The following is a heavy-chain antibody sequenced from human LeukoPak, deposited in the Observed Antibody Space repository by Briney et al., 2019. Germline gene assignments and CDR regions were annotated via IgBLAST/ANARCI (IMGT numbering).Heavy chain of an antibody. V-gene: IGHV1-18*01. CDR3: ARDRGRVTAMVYRYYYYYMDV. Sequence: ASVKVSCKASGYTFTSYGISWVRQAPGQGLEWMGWINTDNGNTNYAQKLQGRVTMTTDTSTSTAYMELRTLRSDDTAVYYCARDRGRVTAMVYRYYYYYMDVWGKGTTVTVSS. D-gene: IGHD5-18*01. J-gene: IGHJ6*03. CDR2: INTDNGNT. CDR1: GYTFTSYG.